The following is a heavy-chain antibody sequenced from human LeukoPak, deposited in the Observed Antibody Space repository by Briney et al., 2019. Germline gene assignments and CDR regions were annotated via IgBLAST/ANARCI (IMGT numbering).Heavy chain of an antibody. CDR2: ISYDGSNK. Sequence: PGGSLRLSCAASGFTFSSYGMHWVRQAPGKGLEWVAVISYDGSNKYYADSVKGRFTISRDNSKNTLYLQMNSLRAEDTAVYYCAEDLRPVDTAMVNDYWGQGTLVTVSS. J-gene: IGHJ4*02. V-gene: IGHV3-30*18. D-gene: IGHD5-18*01. CDR1: GFTFSSYG. CDR3: AEDLRPVDTAMVNDY.